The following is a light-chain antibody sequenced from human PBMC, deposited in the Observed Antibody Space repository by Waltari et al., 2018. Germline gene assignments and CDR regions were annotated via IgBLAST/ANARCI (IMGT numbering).Light chain of an antibody. V-gene: IGLV2-8*01. J-gene: IGLJ2*01. CDR1: SSDIGGYNY. CDR2: EVT. Sequence: QSALTQPPSASGSPGQSVTISCTGTSSDIGGYNYVSWYQQRPGKAPKLLIYEVTKRPSGFPDRCPGSKSANTASLTVSGLQAEDEADYYCSSYAGSNYVAFGGGTKLTVL. CDR3: SSYAGSNYVA.